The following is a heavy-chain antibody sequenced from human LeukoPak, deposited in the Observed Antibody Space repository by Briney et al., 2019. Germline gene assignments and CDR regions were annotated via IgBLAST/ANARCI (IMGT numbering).Heavy chain of an antibody. J-gene: IGHJ5*02. Sequence: GGSLRLSCEASGFTFSSYSMNWVRQAPGKGLEWVSYISFSSATIHYADSVKGRFTISRDNAKNSLYLQLNSLRAEDTALYYCARGKGIAAAGTFDPWGQGTLVTVSS. V-gene: IGHV3-48*01. D-gene: IGHD6-13*01. CDR2: ISFSSATI. CDR3: ARGKGIAAAGTFDP. CDR1: GFTFSSYS.